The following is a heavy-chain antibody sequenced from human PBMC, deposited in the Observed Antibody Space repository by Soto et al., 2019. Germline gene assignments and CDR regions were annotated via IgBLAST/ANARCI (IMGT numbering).Heavy chain of an antibody. D-gene: IGHD4-17*01. Sequence: TLSLTCAVSGDSVSSRFWWTWVRQPPGKGLEWIGEIYHTETTNYAPSLKRRVTISLDKSMNQYSLRFNSVTPADTAVYYCARYDFGTFDNWGQGIRVTVSS. CDR1: GDSVSSRFW. CDR3: ARYDFGTFDN. J-gene: IGHJ4*02. CDR2: IYHTETT. V-gene: IGHV4-4*02.